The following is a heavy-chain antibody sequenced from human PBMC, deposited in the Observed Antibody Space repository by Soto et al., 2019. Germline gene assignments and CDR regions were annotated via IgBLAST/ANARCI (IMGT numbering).Heavy chain of an antibody. V-gene: IGHV1-46*03. CDR3: ATNVQSLDSVWFDP. J-gene: IGHJ5*02. Sequence: GASVKVSCKASGYTFTSYYMHWVRQAPGQGLEWMGIINPSGGSTSYAQKFRGRVTMTRNTSTSTVYMELSSLRSEDTAVYYCATNVQSLDSVWFDPWGQGTLVTVSS. CDR2: INPSGGST. CDR1: GYTFTSYY. D-gene: IGHD2-21*01.